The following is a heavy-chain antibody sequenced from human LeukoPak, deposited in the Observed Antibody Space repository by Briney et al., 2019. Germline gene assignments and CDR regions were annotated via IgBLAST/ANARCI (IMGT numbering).Heavy chain of an antibody. CDR3: ARPPYYYDSSGYQGDY. CDR2: ISSSSSYI. D-gene: IGHD3-22*01. CDR1: GFTFSSYS. Sequence: GGSLRLSCAASGFTFSSYSMNWVRQAPGKGLEWGSSISSSSSYIYYADSVKGRFTISRDNAKNSLYLQMNSLRAEDTAVYYCARPPYYYDSSGYQGDYWGQGTLVTVSS. V-gene: IGHV3-21*01. J-gene: IGHJ4*02.